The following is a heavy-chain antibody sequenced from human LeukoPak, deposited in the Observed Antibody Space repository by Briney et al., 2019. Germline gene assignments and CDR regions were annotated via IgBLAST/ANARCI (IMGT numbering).Heavy chain of an antibody. CDR1: GYTFTSYY. V-gene: IGHV1-46*01. J-gene: IGHJ3*02. CDR2: INPSGGST. Sequence: ASVKVSCKASGYTFTSYYMHWERQAPGQGLEWMEIINPSGGSTTYAQKFQGRVTMTRDMSTSTVYMELSSLRSEDTAVYSCARGEYSSPRSAFDIWGQGTMVTVSS. D-gene: IGHD6-6*01. CDR3: ARGEYSSPRSAFDI.